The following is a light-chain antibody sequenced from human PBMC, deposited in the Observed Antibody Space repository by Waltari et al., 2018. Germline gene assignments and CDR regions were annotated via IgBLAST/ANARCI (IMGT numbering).Light chain of an antibody. CDR3: QERSNWPGGS. J-gene: IGKJ4*01. V-gene: IGKV3-11*01. CDR1: QSVSTY. Sequence: EIVLTQSPGTLSLSPGESATLSCRASQSVSTYLAWYQQKPGQAPRLLIYDASNRAAGIPARFVASVSETDFTLTISRLEPEDFAVYYCQERSNWPGGSFGGGTKVEIK. CDR2: DAS.